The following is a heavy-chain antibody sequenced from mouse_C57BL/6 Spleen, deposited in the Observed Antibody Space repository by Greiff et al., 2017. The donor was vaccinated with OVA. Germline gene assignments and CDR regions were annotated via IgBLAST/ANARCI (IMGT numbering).Heavy chain of an antibody. D-gene: IGHD2-4*01. Sequence: QVQLQQPGAELVKPGASVKLSCKASGYTFTSYWMHWVKQRPGQGLAWIGMIHPNSGSTNYNEKFKSKATLTVAKSSSTAYMQLSSLTSEDSAVYYCAREDDYDGYYYAMDYWGQGTSVTVSS. CDR2: IHPNSGST. V-gene: IGHV1-64*01. CDR3: AREDDYDGYYYAMDY. CDR1: GYTFTSYW. J-gene: IGHJ4*01.